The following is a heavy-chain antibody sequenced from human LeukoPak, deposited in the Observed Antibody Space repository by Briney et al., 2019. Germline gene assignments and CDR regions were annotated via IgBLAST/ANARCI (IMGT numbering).Heavy chain of an antibody. Sequence: GGSLRLSCAASGFTFRGYEMNWVRQAPGKGLEWISYISGSGSTIKYVDSVKGRFTISRDNAKNPLYLQMNSLRAEDTAVSYCARSTVTNYFDSWGRGTLVTVSS. V-gene: IGHV3-48*03. CDR2: ISGSGSTI. CDR1: GFTFRGYE. D-gene: IGHD4-17*01. J-gene: IGHJ4*02. CDR3: ARSTVTNYFDS.